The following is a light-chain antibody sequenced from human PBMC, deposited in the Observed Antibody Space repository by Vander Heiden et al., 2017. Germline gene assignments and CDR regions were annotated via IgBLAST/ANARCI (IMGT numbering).Light chain of an antibody. CDR2: DIN. J-gene: IGLJ1*01. V-gene: IGLV1-51*01. CDR3: GTWDVSRSVFYV. CDR1: SSTIGNNY. Sequence: QSVLTQPLSVSAAPGQKVTIPCTGSSSTIGNNYVSCCQQLPGTAPKLLIFDINKRRSGSPDRFSASKSGTSATLGITGLQTGGEADDYCGTWDVSRSVFYVFGTGTKLTVL.